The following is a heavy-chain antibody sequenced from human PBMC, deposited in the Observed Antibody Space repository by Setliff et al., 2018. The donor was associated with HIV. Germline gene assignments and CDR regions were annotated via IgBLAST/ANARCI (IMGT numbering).Heavy chain of an antibody. CDR2: IFASGST. D-gene: IGHD2-2*01. CDR1: GGSFSSYH. Sequence: PSETLSLTCTVSGGSFSSYHWSWIRHPAGKGLEWIGHIFASGSTKYNPSLESRVTMSVDTSRTQFSLKLRSVTAADTAVYYCARVGASGVAPSMDYHYYMDVWGKGTSVTVSS. V-gene: IGHV4-4*07. J-gene: IGHJ6*03. CDR3: ARVGASGVAPSMDYHYYMDV.